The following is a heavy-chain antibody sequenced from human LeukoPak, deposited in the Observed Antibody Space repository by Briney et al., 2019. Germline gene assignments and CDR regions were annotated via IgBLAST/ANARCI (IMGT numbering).Heavy chain of an antibody. V-gene: IGHV4-4*07. D-gene: IGHD3-22*01. CDR1: GGSISSYY. CDR3: ARSYYYDSSGYTDDY. Sequence: PSETLSFTCTVSGGSISSYYWSWIRQPAGKGLEWIGRIYTSGSTNYNPSLKSRVTMSVDTSKNQFSLKLSSVTAADTAVYYCARSYYYDSSGYTDDYWGQGTLVTVSS. J-gene: IGHJ4*02. CDR2: IYTSGST.